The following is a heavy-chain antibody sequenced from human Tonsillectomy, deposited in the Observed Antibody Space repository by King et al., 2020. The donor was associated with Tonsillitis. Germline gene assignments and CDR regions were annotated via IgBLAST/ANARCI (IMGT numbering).Heavy chain of an antibody. CDR2: INHSGST. CDR1: GGSFSGYY. V-gene: IGHV4-34*01. Sequence: HVQLQQWGAGLLKPSETLSLTCAVYGGSFSGYYWSWIRQTPGKGLEWIGEINHSGSTNYNPSLKSRVTISVDTSKNQFSLKLSSVTAADTAVYYCARVCYDILTGYSAFFDYWGQGTLVTVSS. CDR3: ARVCYDILTGYSAFFDY. J-gene: IGHJ4*02. D-gene: IGHD3-9*01.